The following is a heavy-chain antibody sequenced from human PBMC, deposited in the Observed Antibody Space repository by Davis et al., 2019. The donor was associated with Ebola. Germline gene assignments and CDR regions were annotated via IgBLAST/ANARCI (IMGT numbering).Heavy chain of an antibody. CDR1: GFTFSSYS. V-gene: IGHV3-21*01. J-gene: IGHJ4*02. D-gene: IGHD6-13*01. CDR2: ISSSSSYI. Sequence: GESLKISCAASGFTFSSYSMNWVRQAPGKGLEWASSISSSSSYIYYADSVKGRFTISRDNAKNSLYLQMNSLRAEDTAVYYCAREIAAAAFDYWGQGTLVTVSS. CDR3: AREIAAAAFDY.